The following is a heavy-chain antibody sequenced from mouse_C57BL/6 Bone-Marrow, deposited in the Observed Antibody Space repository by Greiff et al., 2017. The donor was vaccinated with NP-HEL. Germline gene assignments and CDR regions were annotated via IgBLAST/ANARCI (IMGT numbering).Heavy chain of an antibody. Sequence: EVKLMESGGGLVKPGGSLKLSCAASGFTFSSYAMSWVRQTPEKRLEWVATISDGGSYTYYTDNVKGRFTISRDNAKNNLYLQMGHLKSEDTAMYYCARETSHGGQGTSVTVSS. CDR2: ISDGGSYT. J-gene: IGHJ4*01. CDR3: ARETSH. V-gene: IGHV5-4*01. CDR1: GFTFSSYA.